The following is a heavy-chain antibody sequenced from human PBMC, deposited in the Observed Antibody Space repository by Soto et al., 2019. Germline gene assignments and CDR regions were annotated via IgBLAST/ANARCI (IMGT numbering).Heavy chain of an antibody. D-gene: IGHD6-6*01. CDR1: GYSFTSYW. CDR2: IYPGDSDT. J-gene: IGHJ6*01. CDR3: VRPYSSSYYYYYVMDV. V-gene: IGHV5-51*01. Sequence: GESLKISCKGSGYSFTSYWIGWVRQMPGKGLEWMGIIYPGDSDTRYSPSFQGQVTISADKSISTAYLQWSSLKASDTAMYYCVRPYSSSYYYYYVMDVRGQGTTDTVSS.